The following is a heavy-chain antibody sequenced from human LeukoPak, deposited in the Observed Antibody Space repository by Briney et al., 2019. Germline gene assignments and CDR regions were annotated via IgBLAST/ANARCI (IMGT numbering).Heavy chain of an antibody. V-gene: IGHV4-38-2*01. CDR3: ARHYSSSTCYSPFGD. Sequence: SETLSLTCALSGWSVTSGYYWGWVRQPPGKGLEWIGSIWHSGTTHYNPSLKSRVTISLDTSKNQFFLNLTSVTAADTAMYYCARHYSSSTCYSPFGDWGQGTLVTVSS. CDR1: GWSVTSGYY. J-gene: IGHJ4*02. D-gene: IGHD2-2*02. CDR2: IWHSGTT.